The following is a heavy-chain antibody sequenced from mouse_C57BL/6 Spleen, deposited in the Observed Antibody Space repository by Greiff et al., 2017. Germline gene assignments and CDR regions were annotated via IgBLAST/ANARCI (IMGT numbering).Heavy chain of an antibody. D-gene: IGHD2-2*01. Sequence: VQLKQSGPELVKPGASVKIPCKASGYTFTDYNMDWVKQSHGKSLEWIGDINPNNGGTIYNQKFKGKATLTVDKSSSTAYMELRSLTSEDTAVYYCARGAYSGYGRGDYFDYWGQGTTLTVSS. V-gene: IGHV1-18*01. CDR1: GYTFTDYN. CDR3: ARGAYSGYGRGDYFDY. J-gene: IGHJ2*01. CDR2: INPNNGGT.